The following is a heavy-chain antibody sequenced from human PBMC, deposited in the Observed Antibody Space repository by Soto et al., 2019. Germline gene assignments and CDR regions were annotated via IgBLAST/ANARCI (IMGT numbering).Heavy chain of an antibody. CDR3: ARDVIGGMEV. CDR1: GFAFSSYG. Sequence: QVQLVESGGGVVQPGRSLRLSCAASGFAFSSYGMHWVRQAPGKGLEWVAVIWYDGSNRYYADSVKGRFTISRDNSKYTLYLQMNSMRAEDTAVYYCARDVIGGMEVWGQGTTVTVSS. CDR2: IWYDGSNR. V-gene: IGHV3-33*01. D-gene: IGHD2-21*01. J-gene: IGHJ6*02.